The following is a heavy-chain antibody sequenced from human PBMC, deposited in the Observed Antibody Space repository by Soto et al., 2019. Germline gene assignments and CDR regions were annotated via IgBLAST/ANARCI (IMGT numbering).Heavy chain of an antibody. J-gene: IGHJ4*02. CDR3: ARGVGSSPPRY. D-gene: IGHD1-26*01. V-gene: IGHV4-59*01. CDR1: GGSISVYY. CDR2: IYASGSP. Sequence: QVQLQESGPGQVKPSETLSLTCTISGGSISVYYWSWVRQPPGHELEWIGYIYASGSPYYNPSLRSRVTISAXTSKNQISLKLTSPTAADTAVYYCARGVGSSPPRYWGRGTLVTVSS.